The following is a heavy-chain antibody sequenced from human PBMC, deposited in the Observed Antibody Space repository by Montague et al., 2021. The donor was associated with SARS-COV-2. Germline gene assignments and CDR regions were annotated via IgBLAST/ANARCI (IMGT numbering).Heavy chain of an antibody. CDR3: ARGYDYVWGSYRYLHWFDP. D-gene: IGHD3-16*02. V-gene: IGHV4-34*01. Sequence: SETLSLTCAVYGGSFSGYYWSWIRQPPGKGLEWIGEINHSGSTNYNPSLKSRVTISVDTSKNQFSLKLSSVTAADTAVYYCARGYDYVWGSYRYLHWFDPWGPGTLVTVSS. CDR1: GGSFSGYY. CDR2: INHSGST. J-gene: IGHJ5*02.